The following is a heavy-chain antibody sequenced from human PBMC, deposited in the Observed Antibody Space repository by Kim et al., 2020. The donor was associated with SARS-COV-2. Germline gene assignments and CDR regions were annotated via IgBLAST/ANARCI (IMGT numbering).Heavy chain of an antibody. CDR3: AKELPPGYSSGWSYYYYDLDV. D-gene: IGHD6-19*01. CDR1: GFTFSSYG. J-gene: IGHJ6*02. CDR2: ISYDGSNK. V-gene: IGHV3-30*18. Sequence: GGSLRLSCAASGFTFSSYGMHWVRQAPGKGLEWVAVISYDGSNKYYADSVKGRFTISRDNSKNTLYLQMNSLRAEDTAVYYCAKELPPGYSSGWSYYYYDLDVWGQGTTVTVS.